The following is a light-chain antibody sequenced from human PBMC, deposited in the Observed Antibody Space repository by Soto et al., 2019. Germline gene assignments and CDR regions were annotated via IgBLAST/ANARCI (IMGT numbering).Light chain of an antibody. CDR3: QHRANWPIT. CDR1: QSVRSH. CDR2: DAS. Sequence: EIVLTQSPGTLSLSPGERATLSCRSSQSVRSHLVWYQQKPGRAPRLLIYDASNRATGIPARFSGSGSGTDFTLTISSLEPEDFAVYYCQHRANWPITFGGGTKVEIK. J-gene: IGKJ4*01. V-gene: IGKV3-11*01.